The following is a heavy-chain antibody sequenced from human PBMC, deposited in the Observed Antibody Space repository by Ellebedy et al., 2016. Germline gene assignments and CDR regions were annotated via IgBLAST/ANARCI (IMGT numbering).Heavy chain of an antibody. D-gene: IGHD4-17*01. CDR3: SQGHYADL. CDR1: GLNFTTFF. CDR2: ISAGSDTT. J-gene: IGHJ4*02. Sequence: GGSLRPSXTASGLNFTTFFMSWVRQAPGKGLEWVSTISAGSDTTRLADSVKGRFTISRDSSKNSVYLRMNNLRLEDTAVYYCSQGHYADLWGQGTLVTVSS. V-gene: IGHV3-23*01.